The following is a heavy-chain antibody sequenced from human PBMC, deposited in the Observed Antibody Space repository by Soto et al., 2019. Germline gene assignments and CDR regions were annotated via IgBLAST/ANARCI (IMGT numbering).Heavy chain of an antibody. CDR2: INAGNGNT. D-gene: IGHD3-9*01. Sequence: QVQLVQSGAEVKKPGASVKVSCKASGYTFTSYAMHWVRQAPGQRLEWMGWINAGNGNTKYSQKFQGRVTITRDTSASTAYMELSSLRSEDTAVYYCARDAPYYDILTGYYNVGYYYGMDVW. J-gene: IGHJ6*01. V-gene: IGHV1-3*01. CDR3: ARDAPYYDILTGYYNVGYYYGMDV. CDR1: GYTFTSYA.